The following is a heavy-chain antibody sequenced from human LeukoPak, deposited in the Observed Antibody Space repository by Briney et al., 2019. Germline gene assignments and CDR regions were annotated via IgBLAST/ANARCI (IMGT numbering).Heavy chain of an antibody. V-gene: IGHV1-69*05. D-gene: IGHD6-6*01. CDR3: ARTTYSSSSTAYYYYYYMDV. CDR1: GGTFSSSA. Sequence: SVKVSCKASGGTFSSSAISWVRQAPGQGLEWMGGIIPIFGTANYAQKFQGRVTITTDESTSTAYMELSSLRSEDTAVYYCARTTYSSSSTAYYYYYYMDVWGKGTTVTVSS. CDR2: IIPIFGTA. J-gene: IGHJ6*03.